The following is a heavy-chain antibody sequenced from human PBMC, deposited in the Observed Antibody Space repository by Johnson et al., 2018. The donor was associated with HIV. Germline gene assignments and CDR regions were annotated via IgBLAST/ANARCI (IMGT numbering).Heavy chain of an antibody. CDR2: IQEDGSEK. V-gene: IGHV3-7*01. Sequence: VQLVESGGGVVQPGRSLRLSCAASGFTFSSYWMSWVRQAPGKGLEWVANIQEDGSEKYYVDSVKGRFTISSDNAKNSLYLQMNSLRAEDTAVYYCARAHYDYAPAPTFDIWGQGTMVTVSS. D-gene: IGHD3-16*01. CDR1: GFTFSSYW. J-gene: IGHJ3*02. CDR3: ARAHYDYAPAPTFDI.